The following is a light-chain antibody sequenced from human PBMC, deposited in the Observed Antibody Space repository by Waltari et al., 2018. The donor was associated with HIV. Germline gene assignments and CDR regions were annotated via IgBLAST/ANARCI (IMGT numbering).Light chain of an antibody. CDR2: SAS. J-gene: IGKJ3*01. CDR3: RQSYGPPLT. Sequence: DIQMTQSPSSLSASVGDRVTITCRTRQNINNFLNWYQQKPGKAPTLLIYSASTLESGVPSRFSGSGSRTSFTLTISGLQPDDFATYYCRQSYGPPLTFGPGTTVDL. V-gene: IGKV1-39*01. CDR1: QNINNF.